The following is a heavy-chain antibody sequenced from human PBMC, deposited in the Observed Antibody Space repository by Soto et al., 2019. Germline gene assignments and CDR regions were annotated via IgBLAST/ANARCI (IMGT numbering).Heavy chain of an antibody. J-gene: IGHJ4*02. CDR2: IKSKTDGGTT. CDR3: TTADYDFLSGYSPNPDDY. Sequence: GGSLRLSCAASGFTFSNAWMSWVRQAPGKGLEWVGRIKSKTDGGTTDYAAPVKGRFTISGDDSKNTLYLQMNSLKTEDTGVYYCTTADYDFLSGYSPNPDDYWGQGTLVTVSS. V-gene: IGHV3-15*01. D-gene: IGHD3-3*01. CDR1: GFTFSNAW.